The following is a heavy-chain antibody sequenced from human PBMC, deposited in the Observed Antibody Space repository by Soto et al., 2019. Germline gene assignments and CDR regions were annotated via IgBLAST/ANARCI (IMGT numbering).Heavy chain of an antibody. CDR1: GFTFSSYS. J-gene: IGHJ6*03. D-gene: IGHD2-2*01. CDR3: AREVRNCSSTSCSDLYYYYYYMDV. Sequence: GGSLRLSCAASGFTFSSYSMNWVRQAPGKGLEWVSYISSSSSTIYYADSVKGRFTISRDNAKNSLYLQMNSLRAEDTAVYYCAREVRNCSSTSCSDLYYYYYYMDVWGKGTTVTVSS. CDR2: ISSSSSTI. V-gene: IGHV3-48*01.